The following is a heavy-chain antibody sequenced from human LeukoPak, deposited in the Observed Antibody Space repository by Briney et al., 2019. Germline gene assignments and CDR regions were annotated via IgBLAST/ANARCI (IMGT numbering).Heavy chain of an antibody. J-gene: IGHJ4*02. CDR3: ARDSGVFARGVIITALLDY. V-gene: IGHV1-2*02. CDR2: INPNSGGT. Sequence: ASVKVSCKASGYTFTGYYMHWVRQAPGQGLERMGWINPNSGGTNYAQKFQGRVTMTRDTSISTAYMELSRLRSDDTAVYYCARDSGVFARGVIITALLDYWGQGTLVTVSS. D-gene: IGHD3-10*01. CDR1: GYTFTGYY.